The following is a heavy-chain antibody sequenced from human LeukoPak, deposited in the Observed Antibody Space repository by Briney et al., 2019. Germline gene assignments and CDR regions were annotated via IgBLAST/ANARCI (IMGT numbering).Heavy chain of an antibody. D-gene: IGHD4-17*01. CDR2: SSGYNGHT. J-gene: IGHJ4*02. V-gene: IGHV1-18*01. CDR1: GYTVTNYI. CDR3: ARVGDYGDYDSDY. Sequence: GASVKVSCKASGYTVTNYIISWVRRAPGQGLEWMGWSSGYNGHTNYAQKFQGRVTMPTDTSTSTAYMELRSLRSDDTAVYYCARVGDYGDYDSDYWGQGTLVTVSS.